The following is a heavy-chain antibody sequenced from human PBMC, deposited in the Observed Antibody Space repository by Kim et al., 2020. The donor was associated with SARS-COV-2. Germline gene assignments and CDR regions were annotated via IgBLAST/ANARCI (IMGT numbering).Heavy chain of an antibody. V-gene: IGHV4-34*01. CDR1: GGSFSGYY. J-gene: IGHJ6*02. CDR3: ARTPKRQWLVRYYYGMDV. CDR2: INHSGST. D-gene: IGHD6-19*01. Sequence: SETLSLTCAVYGGSFSGYYWSWIRQPPGKGLEWIGEINHSGSTNYNPSLKSRVTISVDTSKNQFSLKLSSVTAADTAVYYCARTPKRQWLVRYYYGMDVWGQGTTVTVSS.